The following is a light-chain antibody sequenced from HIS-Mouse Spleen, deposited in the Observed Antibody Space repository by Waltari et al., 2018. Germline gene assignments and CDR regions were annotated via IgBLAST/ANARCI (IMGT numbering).Light chain of an antibody. CDR2: EVS. CDR3: SSYAGSNNVV. CDR1: SSDVGGYNY. Sequence: QSALTQPPSASGSPGQSVTISCTGTSSDVGGYNYVSWYQQHPGKAPKLMIYEVSKRPSRVPDRVSGSKSGNTASLTVSGLQAEDEADYYCSSYAGSNNVVFGGGTKLTVL. V-gene: IGLV2-8*01. J-gene: IGLJ2*01.